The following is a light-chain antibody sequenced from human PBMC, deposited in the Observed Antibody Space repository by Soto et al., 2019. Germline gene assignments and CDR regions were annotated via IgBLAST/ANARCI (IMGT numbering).Light chain of an antibody. J-gene: IGLJ1*01. CDR2: EVT. V-gene: IGLV2-8*01. Sequence: QSALSQPPSASGSPGQSVTISCTATSSDVGDYDYVSWYQQHPGKAPKLMIYEVTKRPSGVPDRFSGSRSGYTASLTVSGLRAEDEADYYCCSYGGSNNYVFGTGTKLTV. CDR3: CSYGGSNNYV. CDR1: SSDVGDYDY.